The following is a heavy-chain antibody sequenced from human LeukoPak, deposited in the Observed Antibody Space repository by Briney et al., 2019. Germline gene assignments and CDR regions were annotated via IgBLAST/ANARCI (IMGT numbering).Heavy chain of an antibody. CDR3: ARANPPAISFFDY. D-gene: IGHD3-9*01. CDR2: ISSSSSSI. J-gene: IGHJ4*02. Sequence: PGGSLRLSCAAFGFTFSGYSMNWVRQVPGKGLEWVSSISSSSSSIYYADSVKGRFTISRDNAKNSLCLQMNSLRAEDTAVYYCARANPPAISFFDYWGQGTLVTVSS. V-gene: IGHV3-21*01. CDR1: GFTFSGYS.